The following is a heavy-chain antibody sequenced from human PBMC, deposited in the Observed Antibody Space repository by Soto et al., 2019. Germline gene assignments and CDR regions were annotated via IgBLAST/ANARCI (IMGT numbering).Heavy chain of an antibody. V-gene: IGHV1-69*04. CDR3: AKDTLSFNGYDYIFDQ. CDR2: VIPILGIA. CDR1: GGTFSSYT. D-gene: IGHD5-12*01. Sequence: GASVKVSCKASGGTFSSYTISWVRQAPGQGLEWMGRVIPILGIANYAQKFQGRVTITADKSTSTAYMELSSLRTEDTAVYYCAKDTLSFNGYDYIFDQWGQGTVVTVSS. J-gene: IGHJ4*02.